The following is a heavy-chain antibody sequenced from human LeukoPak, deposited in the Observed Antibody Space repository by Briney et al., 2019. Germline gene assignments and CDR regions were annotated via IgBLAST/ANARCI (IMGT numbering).Heavy chain of an antibody. V-gene: IGHV3-7*01. CDR3: ARGPNTDYGRRYYYYMDV. CDR1: GFLFNKYW. Sequence: GALRLSCAASGFLFNKYWMTWVRQAPGKGLEWVANIKEDDSEIYYVDSVKGRFTISRDNAKNSLYLQMNSLRAEDTAVYYCARGPNTDYGRRYYYYMDVWGKGTTVTVSS. D-gene: IGHD4-17*01. J-gene: IGHJ6*03. CDR2: IKEDDSEI.